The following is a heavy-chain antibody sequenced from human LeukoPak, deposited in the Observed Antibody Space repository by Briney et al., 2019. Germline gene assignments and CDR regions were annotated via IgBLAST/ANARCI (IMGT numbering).Heavy chain of an antibody. D-gene: IGHD3-3*01. V-gene: IGHV3-21*01. CDR3: AREDFGVGKRLDY. Sequence: GGSLRLPCAASGFTFSSYSMNWVRQAPGKGLEWVSSISSSSSYIYYADSVKGRFTISRDNAKNSLYLQMNSLRAEDTAVYYCAREDFGVGKRLDYWGQGTLVTVSS. CDR2: ISSSSSYI. CDR1: GFTFSSYS. J-gene: IGHJ4*02.